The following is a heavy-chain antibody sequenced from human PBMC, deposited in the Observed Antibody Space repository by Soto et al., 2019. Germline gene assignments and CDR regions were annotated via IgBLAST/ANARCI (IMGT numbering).Heavy chain of an antibody. J-gene: IGHJ6*02. D-gene: IGHD3-10*01. CDR3: ASAPMVRGVIGYYYGMDV. V-gene: IGHV1-18*04. CDR2: ISAYNGNT. Sequence: ASVKVSCKASGYTFTSYGISWVRQAPGQGLEWMGWISAYNGNTNYAQKLQGRVTMTTDTSTSTAYMELRSLRSDDTAVYYCASAPMVRGVIGYYYGMDVWGQGTTVTVSS. CDR1: GYTFTSYG.